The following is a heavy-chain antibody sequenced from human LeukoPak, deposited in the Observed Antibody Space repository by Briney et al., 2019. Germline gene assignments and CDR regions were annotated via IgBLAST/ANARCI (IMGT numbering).Heavy chain of an antibody. CDR1: GFTFSSYW. D-gene: IGHD1-1*01. CDR2: INKDGSER. Sequence: GGSLRLSCAASGFTFSSYWMTWARQVPGKGLEWVANINKDGSERNYADSLKGRFTISRDNSKNNVYLQMYSLRVEDTSIYYCVRDYNWGFDYWGQGTVVTVSS. CDR3: VRDYNWGFDY. V-gene: IGHV3-7*01. J-gene: IGHJ4*02.